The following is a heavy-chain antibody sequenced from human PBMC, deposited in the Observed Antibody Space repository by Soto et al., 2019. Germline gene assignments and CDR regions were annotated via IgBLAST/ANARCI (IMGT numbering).Heavy chain of an antibody. D-gene: IGHD7-27*01. CDR3: VPLPYLGAFDI. CDR1: GFSLSTIAVG. J-gene: IGHJ3*02. V-gene: IGHV2-5*02. CDR2: IYWDGDK. Sequence: QITLKESGPTLVKPTQTLTLTCNFSGFSLSTIAVGVGWIRQPPGKALEWLAVIYWDGDKSYSPSLKSRLTITKNASKNPVVLTMTHMDPVDTATDCCVPLPYLGAFDIWGQGTLVTVSS.